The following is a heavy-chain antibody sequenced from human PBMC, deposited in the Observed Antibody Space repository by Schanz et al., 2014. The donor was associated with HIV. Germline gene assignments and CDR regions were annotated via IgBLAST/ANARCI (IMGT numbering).Heavy chain of an antibody. CDR2: INTGDGNL. Sequence: QVRLVQSGAEVKKPGGSVKVSCTASGYTFVDHYVHWVRQAPGQGLEWMGIINTGDGNLRYAQKFQGRVTMTRDTSINTAYMEFSGVRSDDTAVYYCTRSRYELQWLDVWGQGTLVTVSS. V-gene: IGHV1-2*02. CDR3: TRSRYELQWLDV. CDR1: GYTFVDHY. J-gene: IGHJ5*02. D-gene: IGHD5-12*01.